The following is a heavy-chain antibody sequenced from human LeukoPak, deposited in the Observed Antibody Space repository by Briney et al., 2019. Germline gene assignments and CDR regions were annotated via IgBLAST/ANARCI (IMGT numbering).Heavy chain of an antibody. J-gene: IGHJ6*02. D-gene: IGHD5-12*01. V-gene: IGHV4-34*01. CDR2: INHSGST. CDR3: ASSIMVATSQYYYYYYGMDV. CDR1: GGSFSGYY. Sequence: SETLSLTCAVYGGSFSGYYWSWLRQPPGKGLERIGEINHSGSTNYNPSLKSRVTISVDTSKNQFSLKLSSVTAADTAVYYCASSIMVATSQYYYYYYGMDVWGQGTTVTVSS.